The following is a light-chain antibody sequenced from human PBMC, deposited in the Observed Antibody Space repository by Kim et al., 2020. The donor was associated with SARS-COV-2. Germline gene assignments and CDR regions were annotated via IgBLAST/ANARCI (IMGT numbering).Light chain of an antibody. CDR2: DDS. V-gene: IGLV3-21*03. CDR1: NIGSKS. Sequence: PGKTARITCGGNNIGSKSVHWYQQKPGQAPVLVVYDDSDRPSGIPERFSGSNSGNTAALTISRVEAGDEADYYCQVWDSSSDHHVVFGGGTQLTVL. CDR3: QVWDSSSDHHVV. J-gene: IGLJ2*01.